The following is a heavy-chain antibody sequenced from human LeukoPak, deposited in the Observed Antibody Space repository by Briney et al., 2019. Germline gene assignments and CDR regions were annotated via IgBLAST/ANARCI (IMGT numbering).Heavy chain of an antibody. CDR3: ASTRRAAVAGRFDS. V-gene: IGHV4-4*09. J-gene: IGHJ4*02. Sequence: SETLSLTCNVSGASMSSNYWSWIRQPPGKGLEWIGYIYHSGNTNHSPSLESRVNMSVDESKNQISLRVHFVSAADTAVYYCASTRRAAVAGRFDSWGQGTLVTVSS. CDR1: GASMSSNY. D-gene: IGHD6-19*01. CDR2: IYHSGNT.